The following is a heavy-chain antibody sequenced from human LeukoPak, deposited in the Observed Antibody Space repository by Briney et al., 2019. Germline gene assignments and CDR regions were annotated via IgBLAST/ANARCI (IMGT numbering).Heavy chain of an antibody. J-gene: IGHJ4*02. CDR3: ARDDYLTY. D-gene: IGHD4-11*01. CDR1: GFTFSSYW. CDR2: IRNDGTSM. V-gene: IGHV3-74*01. Sequence: GGSLRLSCAASGFTFSSYWMHWVRQVPGKGLVWVSRIRNDGTSMYYADSVKGRFTIPRDNAKNTLFLQMNSLRAEDTAVYYCARDDYLTYWGQGILVIVSS.